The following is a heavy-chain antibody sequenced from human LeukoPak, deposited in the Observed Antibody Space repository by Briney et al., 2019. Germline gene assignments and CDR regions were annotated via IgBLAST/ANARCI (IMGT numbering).Heavy chain of an antibody. Sequence: SETLSLTCTVSGGSVSSSSYYWGWIRQPPGKGLEWIGSIYYSGSTYYNPSLKSRVTISVDTSKNQFSLKLSSVTAADTAVYYCARHRLIGYSNTYNWFDPWGQGTLVTVSS. D-gene: IGHD6-13*01. CDR2: IYYSGST. CDR1: GGSVSSSSYY. J-gene: IGHJ5*02. V-gene: IGHV4-39*01. CDR3: ARHRLIGYSNTYNWFDP.